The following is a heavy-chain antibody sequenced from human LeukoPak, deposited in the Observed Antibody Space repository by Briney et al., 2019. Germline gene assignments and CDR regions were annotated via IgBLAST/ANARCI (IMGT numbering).Heavy chain of an antibody. D-gene: IGHD3-22*01. CDR1: GYTSTSYD. V-gene: IGHV1-8*01. CDR2: MNPNSGNT. CDR3: ARGGLHDSSGYLGK. J-gene: IGHJ4*02. Sequence: ASVKVSCKASGYTSTSYDINWVRQATGQGLEWMGWMNPNSGNTGYAQKFQGRITMTRNTSISTAYMELSSLTSEDTAVYYCARGGLHDSSGYLGKWGQGTLVTVSS.